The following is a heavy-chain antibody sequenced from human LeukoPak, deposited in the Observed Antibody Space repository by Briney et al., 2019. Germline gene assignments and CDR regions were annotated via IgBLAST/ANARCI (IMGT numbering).Heavy chain of an antibody. CDR1: GFILSKHW. J-gene: IGHJ6*02. CDR2: MNKDGSEK. CDR3: ARNNDMDV. V-gene: IGHV3-7*03. D-gene: IGHD1/OR15-1a*01. Sequence: GSLKPSCAASGFILSKHWMTWVRQAPGKGPEWVANMNKDGSEKYYVDSVKGRFTISRDTAKNSLYLQMNNLRAEDTALYYCARNNDMDVWGQGTTVIVSS.